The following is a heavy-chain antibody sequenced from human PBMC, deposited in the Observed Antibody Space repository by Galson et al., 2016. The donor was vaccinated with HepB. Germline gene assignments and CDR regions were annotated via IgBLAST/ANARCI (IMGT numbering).Heavy chain of an antibody. CDR1: GDSITNNYW. Sequence: TLSLTCAVSGDSITNNYWWSWVRQSPGKGLEWLGEIYQTGTAHYNPSFTSRATISVDKSKNQISLRLDSVTAADTALYYCARGTLGTSATMAFDYWGQGTLVTVSS. CDR3: ARGTLGTSATMAFDY. CDR2: IYQTGTA. D-gene: IGHD4/OR15-4a*01. V-gene: IGHV4-4*02. J-gene: IGHJ4*02.